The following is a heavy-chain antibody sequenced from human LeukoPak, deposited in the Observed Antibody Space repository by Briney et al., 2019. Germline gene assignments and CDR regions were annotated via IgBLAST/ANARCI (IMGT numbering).Heavy chain of an antibody. J-gene: IGHJ4*02. CDR3: ARARASGRSGFDY. V-gene: IGHV3-48*02. D-gene: IGHD2-15*01. Sequence: SGGSLRLSCAAFGLTVSSYSMNWVRQAPGKGLEWVSYISSSSSTIYYADSVKGRFTISRDNAKNSLYLQMNSLRDEDTAVYYCARARASGRSGFDYWGQGTLVTVSS. CDR1: GLTVSSYS. CDR2: ISSSSSTI.